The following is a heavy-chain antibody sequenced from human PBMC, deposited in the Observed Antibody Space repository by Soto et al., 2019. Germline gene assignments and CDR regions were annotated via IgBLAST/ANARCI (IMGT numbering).Heavy chain of an antibody. CDR1: GFNFGDFA. J-gene: IGHJ4*02. Sequence: GGSLRLSCAASGFNFGDFAMHWVRQTPGKGLEWVAGLNWNSVTAGYGDSVKGRCSISRDNGKYALYLQMTSLRPEDSALYYCVKDISGAYSGPNYDAWGQGTLVTVSS. CDR2: LNWNSVTA. V-gene: IGHV3-9*01. D-gene: IGHD1-26*01. CDR3: VKDISGAYSGPNYDA.